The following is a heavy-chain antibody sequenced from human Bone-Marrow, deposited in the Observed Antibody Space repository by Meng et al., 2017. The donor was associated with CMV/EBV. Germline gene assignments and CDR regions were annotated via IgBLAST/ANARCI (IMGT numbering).Heavy chain of an antibody. J-gene: IGHJ6*02. CDR2: TYYRSKRYN. CDR1: GDSVSSNSAA. V-gene: IGHV6-1*01. D-gene: IGHD1-26*01. Sequence: SETLSLTCALSGDSVSSNSAAWNWTRQSPSRGLEWLGRTYYRSKRYNDYAVSVKSRITINPDTSKNQLSLQLNPVTPEDTAVYYCARGARIVRNYYGMDVWGQGTTVTVSS. CDR3: ARGARIVRNYYGMDV.